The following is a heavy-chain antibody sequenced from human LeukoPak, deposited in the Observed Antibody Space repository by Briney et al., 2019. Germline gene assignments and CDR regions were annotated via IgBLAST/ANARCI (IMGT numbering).Heavy chain of an antibody. D-gene: IGHD3-10*01. CDR3: ARVRVRGVNDY. J-gene: IGHJ4*02. CDR2: INHSGST. CDR1: GGSFIGYY. V-gene: IGHV4-34*01. Sequence: SETLSLTCAVYGGSFIGYYWSWIRQPPGKGLEWIGEINHSGSTNYNPSLKSRVTISVDTSKNQFPLKLSSVTAAGTAVYYCARVRVRGVNDYWGQGTLVTVSS.